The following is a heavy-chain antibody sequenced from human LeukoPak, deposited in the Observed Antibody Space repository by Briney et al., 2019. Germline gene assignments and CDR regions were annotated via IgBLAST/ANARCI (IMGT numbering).Heavy chain of an antibody. CDR3: ARHRGSGSYPFDY. Sequence: SETLSLTCTVSGGSISSYYWSWIRQPPGKGLEWIGYIYYSGSTSYNPSLKSRVTISVDTSKNQFSLKLSSVTAADTAVYYCARHRGSGSYPFDYWGQGTLVTVSS. J-gene: IGHJ4*02. V-gene: IGHV4-59*08. CDR2: IYYSGST. CDR1: GGSISSYY. D-gene: IGHD1-26*01.